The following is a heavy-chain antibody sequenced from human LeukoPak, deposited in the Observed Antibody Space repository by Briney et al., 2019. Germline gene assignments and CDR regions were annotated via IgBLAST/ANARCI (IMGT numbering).Heavy chain of an antibody. Sequence: GASVKVSCKASGYTFTGYYMHWVRQAPGQGLEWMGWINPNSGGTNYAQKFQGRVTMTRDTSISTAYMELSRLRSDDTAVYYCARAYYDSSGHENYFDYWGQGTLVTVSS. CDR1: GYTFTGYY. V-gene: IGHV1-2*02. CDR3: ARAYYDSSGHENYFDY. CDR2: INPNSGGT. D-gene: IGHD3-22*01. J-gene: IGHJ4*02.